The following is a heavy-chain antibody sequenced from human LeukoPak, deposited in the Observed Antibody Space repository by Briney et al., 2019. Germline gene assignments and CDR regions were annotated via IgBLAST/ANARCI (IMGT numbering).Heavy chain of an antibody. CDR2: ISSSSYT. D-gene: IGHD2-2*01. V-gene: IGHV3-11*06. J-gene: IGHJ3*02. CDR1: GFTFSDYY. Sequence: PGGSLRLSCAASGFTFSDYYMSWIRQAPGKGLEWVSYISSSSYTNYADSVKGRFTISRDNAKNSLYLQMNSLRAEDTAVYYCARDFLGYCSSTSCYGLPEGGAFDIWGQGTMVTVSS. CDR3: ARDFLGYCSSTSCYGLPEGGAFDI.